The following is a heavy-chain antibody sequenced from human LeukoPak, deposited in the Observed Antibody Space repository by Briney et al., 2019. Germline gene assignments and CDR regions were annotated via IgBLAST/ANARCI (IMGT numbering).Heavy chain of an antibody. V-gene: IGHV4-39*01. CDR2: IYYSGST. J-gene: IGHJ4*02. CDR3: ARHVIDSSGYCLDYFDF. D-gene: IGHD3-22*01. Sequence: SETLSLTCTVSGGSISSNSYYWGWIRQPPGKGLEWIGSIYYSGSTYYNPSLKSRVTISVDTSKNQFSLKLSSVTAADTAVLYCARHVIDSSGYCLDYFDFWGQGTLVTVSS. CDR1: GGSISSNSYY.